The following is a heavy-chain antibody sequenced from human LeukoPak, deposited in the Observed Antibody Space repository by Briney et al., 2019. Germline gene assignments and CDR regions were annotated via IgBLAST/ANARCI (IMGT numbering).Heavy chain of an antibody. CDR2: IYSGGRT. D-gene: IGHD1-26*01. CDR1: GFTVSSNC. V-gene: IGHV3-53*01. Sequence: GGSLRLSCAASGFTVSSNCMSWVRQAPGKGLDWVSVIYSGGRTDYADSVKGRFTISRDNSKNMLYLQMNSLRAEDTAVYYCARYNGNYYYGMDVWGQGTTVTVSS. CDR3: ARYNGNYYYGMDV. J-gene: IGHJ6*02.